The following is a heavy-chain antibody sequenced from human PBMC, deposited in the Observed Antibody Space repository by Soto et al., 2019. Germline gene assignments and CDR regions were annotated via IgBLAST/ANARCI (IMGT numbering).Heavy chain of an antibody. J-gene: IGHJ4*02. V-gene: IGHV3-30-3*01. CDR3: AREGIAESGPNFYDF. CDR1: GFTFKHNA. CDR2: ISFDGSTK. Sequence: QVQLVESGGGVVQPGRSLTIFCTASGFTFKHNAMHWIRQAPAKGLEWVADISFDGSTKNYADSVKGRFTISRDNSKNTLSLQMRARKGEDTATYYCAREGIAESGPNFYDFWGQGTLVAVSS. D-gene: IGHD6-13*01.